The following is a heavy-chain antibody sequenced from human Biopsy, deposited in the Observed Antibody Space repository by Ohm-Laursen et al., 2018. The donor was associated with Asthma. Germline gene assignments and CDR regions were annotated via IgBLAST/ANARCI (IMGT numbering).Heavy chain of an antibody. J-gene: IGHJ3*02. CDR1: GFAFRDFN. CDR2: INSAGSYI. CDR3: VRSGTKWELYDAFDI. D-gene: IGHD1/OR15-1a*01. Sequence: SLRLSCSATGFAFRDFNINWVRQAPGKGLQWIASINSAGSYIYYADSVKGRFTISRDNAKNSLFLQMNNLGAEDTAVYYCVRSGTKWELYDAFDIWGQGTMVIVSS. V-gene: IGHV3-21*01.